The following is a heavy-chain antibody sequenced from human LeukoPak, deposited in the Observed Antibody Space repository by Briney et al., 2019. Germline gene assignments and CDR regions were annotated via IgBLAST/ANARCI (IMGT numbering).Heavy chain of an antibody. V-gene: IGHV3-15*01. J-gene: IGHJ4*02. D-gene: IGHD3-10*01. CDR2: IKSKTDGGTT. CDR1: GFTFSSYS. CDR3: TTAGPYYGSGSIPVDY. Sequence: PGGSLRLSCAASGFTFSSYSMNWVRQAPGKGLEWVGRIKSKTDGGTTDYAAPVKGRFTISRDDSKNTLYLQMNSLKTEDTAVYYCTTAGPYYGSGSIPVDYWGQGTLVTVSS.